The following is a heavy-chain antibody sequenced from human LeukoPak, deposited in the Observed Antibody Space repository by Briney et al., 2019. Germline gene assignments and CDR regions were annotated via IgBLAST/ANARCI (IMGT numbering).Heavy chain of an antibody. Sequence: PGGSLRLSCAASGFTFSSYAMSWVRQAPGKGLEWVSAISGSGGSTYYADSVKGRFTISRDNSKNTLYLQMNSLRAEDTAVYYCAKASHHFFWSGYFDYWGQGTLVTVSS. CDR3: AKASHHFFWSGYFDY. CDR1: GFTFSSYA. V-gene: IGHV3-23*01. CDR2: ISGSGGST. J-gene: IGHJ4*02. D-gene: IGHD3-3*01.